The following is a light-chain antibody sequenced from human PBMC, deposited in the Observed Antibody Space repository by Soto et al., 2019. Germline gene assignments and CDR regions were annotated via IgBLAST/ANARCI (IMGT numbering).Light chain of an antibody. CDR2: GAS. Sequence: EIVMTQSPATLSVSPGERATLSCRASQSVSSNLAWYQQKPGQAPRLLIYGASTRATGIPARFSGSGSGTEFTLTISSLQSEDFAAYYCQKYNNGPGTFGQGTKVEIK. J-gene: IGKJ1*01. CDR3: QKYNNGPGT. V-gene: IGKV3-15*01. CDR1: QSVSSN.